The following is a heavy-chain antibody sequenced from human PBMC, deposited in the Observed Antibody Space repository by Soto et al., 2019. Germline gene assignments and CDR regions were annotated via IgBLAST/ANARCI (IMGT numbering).Heavy chain of an antibody. D-gene: IGHD2-15*01. CDR1: GFTFSSYA. CDR3: AKDLRDIVVVVAASNDAFDI. J-gene: IGHJ3*02. V-gene: IGHV3-30-3*01. Sequence: PGGSLRLSCAASGFTFSSYAMHWVRQAPGKGLEWVAVISYDGSNKYYADSVKGRFTISRDNSKNTLYLQMNSLRAEDTAVYYCAKDLRDIVVVVAASNDAFDIWGQGTMVTVSS. CDR2: ISYDGSNK.